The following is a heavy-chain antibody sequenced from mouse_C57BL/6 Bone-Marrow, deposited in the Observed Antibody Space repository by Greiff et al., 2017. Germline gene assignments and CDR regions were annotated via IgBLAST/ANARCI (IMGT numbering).Heavy chain of an antibody. CDR3: ARSYYGNSSFDY. V-gene: IGHV1-22*01. CDR1: GYTFTDYN. CDR2: INPNNGGT. Sequence: EVQLQQSGPELVKPGASVKMSCKASGYTFTDYNMHWVKQSHGKSLEWIGYINPNNGGTSYNQKFKGKATLTVNKSSSTAYMELRSLTSEDSAVYDCARSYYGNSSFDYWGQGTTLTVSS. D-gene: IGHD1-1*01. J-gene: IGHJ2*01.